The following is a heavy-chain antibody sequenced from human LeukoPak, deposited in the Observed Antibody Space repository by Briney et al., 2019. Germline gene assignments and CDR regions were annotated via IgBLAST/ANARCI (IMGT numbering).Heavy chain of an antibody. V-gene: IGHV7-4-1*02. Sequence: GASVKVSCKASGYTFTSYGISWVRQAPGQGLEWMGWIDTNTGNPTYAQGFTGRFVFSLDTSVSTAYLQISSLKAEDSAIYFCANCYDSSGFFACWGQGTLVTASS. CDR1: GYTFTSYG. CDR2: IDTNTGNP. J-gene: IGHJ4*02. CDR3: ANCYDSSGFFAC. D-gene: IGHD3-22*01.